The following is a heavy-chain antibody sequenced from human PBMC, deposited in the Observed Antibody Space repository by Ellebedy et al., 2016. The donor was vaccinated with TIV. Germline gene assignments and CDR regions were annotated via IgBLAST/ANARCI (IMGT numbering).Heavy chain of an antibody. CDR2: INPDGSAE. V-gene: IGHV3-7*03. Sequence: GESLKISCEVSGFIISDDWMSWVRQAPGKGLEWVAHINPDGSAEYYVDSVKGRFSISRDNAKRSRFLQMNSLRVDETAVYYWVTWDQEYGRWGQGSLVTISS. CDR1: GFIISDDW. D-gene: IGHD3-10*01. CDR3: VTWDQEYGR. J-gene: IGHJ4*02.